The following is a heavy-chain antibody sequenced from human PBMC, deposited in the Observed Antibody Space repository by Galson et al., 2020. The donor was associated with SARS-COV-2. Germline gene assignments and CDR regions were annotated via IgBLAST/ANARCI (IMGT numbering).Heavy chain of an antibody. CDR2: INHSGST. CDR1: GGSFSGYY. V-gene: IGHV4-34*01. CDR3: ARPKGVYGKDAFDI. D-gene: IGHD2-8*01. J-gene: IGHJ3*02. Sequence: SETLSLTCAVYGGSFSGYYWSWIRQPPGKGLEWIGEINHSGSTNYNPSLKSRVTISVDTSKNQFSLKLSSVTAADTAVYYCARPKGVYGKDAFDIWGQGTMVTGSS.